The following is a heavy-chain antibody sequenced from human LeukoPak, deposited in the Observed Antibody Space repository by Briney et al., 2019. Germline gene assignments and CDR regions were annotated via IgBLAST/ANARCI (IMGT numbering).Heavy chain of an antibody. CDR1: EFTFSSYD. Sequence: GGSLRLSCAASEFTFSSYDMHWVRQATGKGLEWVSTIDTAGNAWYPDSVKGRFTISRENAKNSLNLQMNSLRVGDTAVYYCARAKMPGIQTAGRVDYFDSWGQGTLVTVSS. CDR3: ARAKMPGIQTAGRVDYFDS. CDR2: IDTAGNA. V-gene: IGHV3-13*01. J-gene: IGHJ4*02. D-gene: IGHD6-13*01.